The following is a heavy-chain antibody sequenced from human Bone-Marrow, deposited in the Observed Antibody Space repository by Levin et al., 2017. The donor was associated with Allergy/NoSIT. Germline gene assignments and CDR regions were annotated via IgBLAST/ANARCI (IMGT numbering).Heavy chain of an antibody. CDR2: INAAGDRT. CDR3: AKEQLEWTMRGEFDQ. Sequence: GGSLRLSCAASGFTFNTYAMNWVRQAPGKGLEWVSNINAAGDRTNYADSVRGRFTISRDNSKNTLYLRISGLRAEDTAVYYCAKEQLEWTMRGEFDQWGQGTLVTVSS. J-gene: IGHJ4*02. D-gene: IGHD1-1*01. CDR1: GFTFNTYA. V-gene: IGHV3-23*01.